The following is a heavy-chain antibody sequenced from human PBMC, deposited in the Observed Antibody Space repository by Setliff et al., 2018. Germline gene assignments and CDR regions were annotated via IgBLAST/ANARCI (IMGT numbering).Heavy chain of an antibody. J-gene: IGHJ4*02. D-gene: IGHD3-3*01. V-gene: IGHV7-4-1*02. CDR1: GYSLSNYV. CDR3: ASARPHFGVVIRSPPDY. CDR2: INTYTGSP. Sequence: ASVKVSCKASGYSLSNYVMNWVRQAPGQGLEWMGWINTYTGSPTYAQGFTGRFVFSLDTSVSTAYLQISSLKAEDTAVYYCASARPHFGVVIRSPPDYWGQGTLVTVSS.